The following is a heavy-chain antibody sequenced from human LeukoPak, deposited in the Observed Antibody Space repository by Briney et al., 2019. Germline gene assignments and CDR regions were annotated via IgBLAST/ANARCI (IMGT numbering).Heavy chain of an antibody. V-gene: IGHV3-48*02. CDR1: GYTFSPYH. Sequence: PGGPLRLFCAASGYTFSPYHMHCLRDATGKAREGDSYISSSGSTQYYADSVKGRFAITRDNVKSSLFLQMNSLSDEDTAVYYCARDFLTGYFDYWGQGTLVTVSS. J-gene: IGHJ4*02. CDR3: ARDFLTGYFDY. CDR2: ISSSGSTQ. D-gene: IGHD3-9*01.